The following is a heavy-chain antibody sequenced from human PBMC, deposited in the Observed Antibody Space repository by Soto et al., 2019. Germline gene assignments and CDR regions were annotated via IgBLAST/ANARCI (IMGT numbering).Heavy chain of an antibody. J-gene: IGHJ5*02. Sequence: QVQLQESGPGRVKPSQTLSLTCTVSGGSISSGDYYWSWIRQHPGKGLEWIGYFYYSGNTYYTPSLKSRVTISVDTSKNQFSLKLSSVTAADTAVYYCARWWSGSRQGFDPWGQGTLVTVSS. CDR3: ARWWSGSRQGFDP. CDR1: GGSISSGDYY. CDR2: FYYSGNT. D-gene: IGHD3-3*01. V-gene: IGHV4-31*03.